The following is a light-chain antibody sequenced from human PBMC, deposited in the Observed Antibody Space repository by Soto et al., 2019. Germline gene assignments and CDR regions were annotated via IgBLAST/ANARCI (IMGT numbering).Light chain of an antibody. Sequence: QSALTQPASVSGSPGQSITISCTGTSSDVGGYNCVSWYQHHPGKVPKLMIYEVSNRPSGLSTRFSGSKSGNTASLTISGLQAEDEADYYCSSYTSSSTYVFGTGTKLTVL. CDR2: EVS. CDR1: SSDVGGYNC. V-gene: IGLV2-14*01. CDR3: SSYTSSSTYV. J-gene: IGLJ1*01.